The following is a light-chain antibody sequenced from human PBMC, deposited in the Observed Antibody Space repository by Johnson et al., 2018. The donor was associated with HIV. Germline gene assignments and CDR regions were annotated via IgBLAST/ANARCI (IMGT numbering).Light chain of an antibody. CDR1: SSNIGNNY. CDR3: GVWDASLSPHYV. J-gene: IGLJ1*01. CDR2: DNN. Sequence: QSVLTQPPSVSAAPGQKVTISCSGSSSNIGNNYVSWYQQVPGTAPKLLIYDNNRRPSGIPDRFSGSKSGTSATLGFTGLQTGDEAAYYCGVWDASLSPHYVYGTGTTVIVL. V-gene: IGLV1-51*01.